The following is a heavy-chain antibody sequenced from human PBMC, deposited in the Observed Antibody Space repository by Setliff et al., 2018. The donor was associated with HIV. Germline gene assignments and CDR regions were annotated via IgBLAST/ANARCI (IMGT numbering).Heavy chain of an antibody. V-gene: IGHV1-18*01. J-gene: IGHJ6*02. D-gene: IGHD6-13*01. CDR1: GYTFSTYA. CDR2: ISTYSDET. Sequence: ASVKVSCKASGYTFSTYAMHWVRQAPGQRLEWMGWISTYSDETSSSQNLQGRLTMTTDTSTGTAYMELRSLRSDDTAVYYCARGYSAAGTLYYYGMDVWGQGTTVTVSS. CDR3: ARGYSAAGTLYYYGMDV.